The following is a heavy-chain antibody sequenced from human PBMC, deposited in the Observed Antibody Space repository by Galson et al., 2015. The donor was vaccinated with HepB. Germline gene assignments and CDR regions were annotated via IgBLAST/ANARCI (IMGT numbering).Heavy chain of an antibody. D-gene: IGHD5-24*01. V-gene: IGHV5-10-1*01. Sequence: QSGAEVKKPGESLRISCKGSGYTFADNWISWVRQKPGKGLEWMGRIDPSDSYTYYNLSFEGHVTISVDKSISTAYLQWTRLKAPDTAMYFCARREREDVWGQGTTVIVSS. CDR2: IDPSDSYT. J-gene: IGHJ6*02. CDR3: ARREREDV. CDR1: GYTFADNW.